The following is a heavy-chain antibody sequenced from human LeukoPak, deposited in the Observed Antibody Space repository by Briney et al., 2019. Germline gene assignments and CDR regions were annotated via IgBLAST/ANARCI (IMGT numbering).Heavy chain of an antibody. CDR3: ARALGLRNSHITTLFGSRTEIDY. CDR1: GGSFSGYY. J-gene: IGHJ4*02. V-gene: IGHV4-34*01. Sequence: PSETLSLTCAVYGGSFSGYYWSWIRQPPGKGLEWIGEINHSGSTNYNPSLKSRVTISVDTSKNQFSLKLSSVTAADTAVYYCARALGLRNSHITTLFGSRTEIDYWGQGTLVTVSS. D-gene: IGHD3-3*01. CDR2: INHSGST.